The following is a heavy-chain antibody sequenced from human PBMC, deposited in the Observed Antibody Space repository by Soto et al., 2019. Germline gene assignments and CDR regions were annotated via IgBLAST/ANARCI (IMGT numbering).Heavy chain of an antibody. Sequence: EVQLVESGGGLVKPGGSLRLSCAAYGFTFSSYSMNWVRQAPGKGLEWVSSISSSSSYIYYADSVKGRFTISRDNAKNSLYLQMKRLRAEDTAVYYCARGRGAAGTDSVQYYGMDVWGQGTTVTVSS. CDR3: ARGRGAAGTDSVQYYGMDV. CDR1: GFTFSSYS. CDR2: ISSSSSYI. V-gene: IGHV3-21*01. J-gene: IGHJ6*02. D-gene: IGHD6-13*01.